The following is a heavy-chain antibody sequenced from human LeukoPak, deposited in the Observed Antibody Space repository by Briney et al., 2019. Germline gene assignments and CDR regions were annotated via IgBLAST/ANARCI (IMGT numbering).Heavy chain of an antibody. D-gene: IGHD2/OR15-2a*01. CDR3: ARDWGAPHTVNFDN. CDR2: ISGYNGDT. J-gene: IGHJ4*02. Sequence: ASVKVSCKTSGYTFTRYGISWVRQAPGQGLEWMAWISGYNGDTNYVEKFQDRLTMTTDTSTSTAYLELTNLRSDDTAVYYCARDWGAPHTVNFDNWGQGTPVTVSS. V-gene: IGHV1-18*01. CDR1: GYTFTRYG.